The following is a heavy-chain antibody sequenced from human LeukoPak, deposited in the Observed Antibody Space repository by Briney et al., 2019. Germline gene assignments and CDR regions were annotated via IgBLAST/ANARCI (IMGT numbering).Heavy chain of an antibody. Sequence: GGSLRLSCAASGFTFSSYAMSWVRQAPGKGLEWVSAISGSGGSTYYADSVKGRFTISRDNSKNTLYLQMHSLRTEDTAVYYCAKDFYSSTSCYFDYWGQGTLVTVSS. J-gene: IGHJ4*02. CDR1: GFTFSSYA. CDR2: ISGSGGST. D-gene: IGHD2-2*01. CDR3: AKDFYSSTSCYFDY. V-gene: IGHV3-23*01.